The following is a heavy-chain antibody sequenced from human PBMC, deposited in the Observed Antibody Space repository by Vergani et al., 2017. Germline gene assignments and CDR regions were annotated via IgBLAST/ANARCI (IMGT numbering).Heavy chain of an antibody. J-gene: IGHJ6*02. CDR1: GFSFSSYS. V-gene: IGHV3-21*01. D-gene: IGHD6-19*01. CDR2: ISSSRNYI. Sequence: EVQLVESGGGLVKPGGSLRLSCGVFGFSFSSYSMNWVRQAPGKGLEWISSISSSRNYIYYADSVKGRFTISRDNAKNSLYLQMNSLRAEDTGVYYCASLCPDCTAVDWYYGMDVWGQGTTVTVSS. CDR3: ASLCPDCTAVDWYYGMDV.